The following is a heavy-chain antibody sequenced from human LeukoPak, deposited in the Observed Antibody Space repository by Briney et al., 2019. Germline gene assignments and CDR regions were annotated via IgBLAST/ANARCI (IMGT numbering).Heavy chain of an antibody. Sequence: PGGSLRLSCAASGFTFSSYWMSWVRQAPGKGLEWVANIKQDGSEKYYVDSVKGRFTISRDNAKNSLYLQMNSLRAEDTAVYYCARGGGGLRLGELSLGDYWGQGTLVTVSS. V-gene: IGHV3-7*01. J-gene: IGHJ4*02. CDR2: IKQDGSEK. CDR3: ARGGGGLRLGELSLGDY. D-gene: IGHD3-16*02. CDR1: GFTFSSYW.